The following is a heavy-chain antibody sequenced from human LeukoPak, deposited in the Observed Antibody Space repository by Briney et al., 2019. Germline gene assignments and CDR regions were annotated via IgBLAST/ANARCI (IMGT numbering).Heavy chain of an antibody. Sequence: PSETLSLTCSVSGGSISNADYYWGWIRLAPGKGLEWLGSMFYGGTNHYNPSLKSRATISVDTSKNQFSLKLTSVTAADAAIYYCARQLPTAAADTRGYFDYWGQGAVVTVSS. CDR1: GGSISNADYY. V-gene: IGHV4-39*01. J-gene: IGHJ4*01. CDR3: ARQLPTAAADTRGYFDY. CDR2: MFYGGTN. D-gene: IGHD6-13*01.